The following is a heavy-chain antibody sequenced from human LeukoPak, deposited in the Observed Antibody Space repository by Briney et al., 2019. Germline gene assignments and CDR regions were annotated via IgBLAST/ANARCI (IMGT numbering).Heavy chain of an antibody. Sequence: GGSLRLSCAASGFTFSSYAMHWVRQAPGKGLEWVAVISYDGSNKYYADSVKGRFTISRDNSKNTLYLQMNSLRAEDTAVYYCAREYSGSYYSYYYGMDVWGQGTTVTVSS. V-gene: IGHV3-30-3*01. CDR2: ISYDGSNK. CDR1: GFTFSSYA. D-gene: IGHD1-26*01. J-gene: IGHJ6*02. CDR3: AREYSGSYYSYYYGMDV.